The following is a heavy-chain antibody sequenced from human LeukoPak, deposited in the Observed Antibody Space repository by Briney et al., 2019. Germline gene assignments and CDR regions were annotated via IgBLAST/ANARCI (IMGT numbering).Heavy chain of an antibody. Sequence: ASVRVSCKASGYKFTDDYMHWVRQAPGQGLEFMGWINPDSGFTNYAQKFKGRVTMTRDTSISTAYLEVRSLTSDDTAVYYCAPTAEAYTSWWKVWGQGTLVTVSS. CDR3: APTAEAYTSWWKV. D-gene: IGHD3-16*01. V-gene: IGHV1-2*02. CDR2: INPDSGFT. CDR1: GYKFTDDY. J-gene: IGHJ4*02.